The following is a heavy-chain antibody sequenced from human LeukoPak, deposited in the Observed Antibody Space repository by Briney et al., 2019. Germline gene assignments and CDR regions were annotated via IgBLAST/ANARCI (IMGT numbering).Heavy chain of an antibody. J-gene: IGHJ4*02. CDR2: ISSSSSYI. D-gene: IGHD3-3*01. CDR3: ARTYYDFWSGYYSHEGNPFDY. V-gene: IGHV3-21*01. Sequence: GGSLRLSCAASGFTFSSYSMNWVRQAPGKGLEWVSSISSSSSYIYYADSVKGRFTISRDNAKNSLYLEMNSLRAEDTAVYYCARTYYDFWSGYYSHEGNPFDYWGQGTLVTVSS. CDR1: GFTFSSYS.